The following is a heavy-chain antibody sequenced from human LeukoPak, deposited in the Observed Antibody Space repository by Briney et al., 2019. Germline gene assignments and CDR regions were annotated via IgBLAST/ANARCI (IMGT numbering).Heavy chain of an antibody. CDR1: GFTFSIYA. CDR3: ARFAVHRRITGPGQFGLDY. J-gene: IGHJ4*02. D-gene: IGHD3-16*01. CDR2: ISGSGGST. Sequence: GGSLRLSCAASGFTFSIYAMSWVRQAPGKGLEWVSAISGSGGSTYYADSVKGRFTISRDNSKNTLYLQMNSLRAEDTAVYYCARFAVHRRITGPGQFGLDYWGQGTLVSVSS. V-gene: IGHV3-23*01.